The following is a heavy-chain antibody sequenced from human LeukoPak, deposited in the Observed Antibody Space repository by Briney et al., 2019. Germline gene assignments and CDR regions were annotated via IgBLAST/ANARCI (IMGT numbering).Heavy chain of an antibody. Sequence: PSETLSLTCTVSGSSISSGVYYWSWIRQPAGKGLEWIGRIYTSGSTNYNPSLKSRVTISVDTSKNQFSLKLSSVTAADTAVYYCARWTYSSGWYMDVWGKGTTVTISS. CDR1: GSSISSGVYY. CDR2: IYTSGST. V-gene: IGHV4-61*02. CDR3: ARWTYSSGWYMDV. D-gene: IGHD6-19*01. J-gene: IGHJ6*03.